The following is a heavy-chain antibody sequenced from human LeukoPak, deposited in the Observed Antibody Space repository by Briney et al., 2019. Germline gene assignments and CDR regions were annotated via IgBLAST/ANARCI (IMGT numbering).Heavy chain of an antibody. D-gene: IGHD5-18*01. V-gene: IGHV5-51*01. CDR2: IYPGDSDT. J-gene: IGHJ4*02. Sequence: GESLKISCKGSGYSFTSYWIGWVRQMPGKGLEWMGIIYPGDSDTRYSPSFQGQVTISADKSISTAYLQWSSLKASDTAMYYCARQDGYGYDIGCPDYWGQGTLVTVSS. CDR3: ARQDGYGYDIGCPDY. CDR1: GYSFTSYW.